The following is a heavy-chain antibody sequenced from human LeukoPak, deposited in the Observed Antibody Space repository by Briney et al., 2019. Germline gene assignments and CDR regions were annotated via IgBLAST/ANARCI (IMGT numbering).Heavy chain of an antibody. D-gene: IGHD1-26*01. CDR2: ISSGATTT. CDR3: AKGTVGAKY. Sequence: GGSLRLSCAASGFTLTSDSMDWVRQAPGKGLEWISYISSGATTTYYADSVKGRFTISRDNAKNSLYLQMNSLRVDDTAVYYCAKGTVGAKYWGQGTLVIVSS. J-gene: IGHJ4*02. CDR1: GFTLTSDS. V-gene: IGHV3-48*04.